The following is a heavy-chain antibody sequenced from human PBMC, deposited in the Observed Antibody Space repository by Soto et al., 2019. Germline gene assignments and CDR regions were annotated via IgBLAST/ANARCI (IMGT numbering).Heavy chain of an antibody. CDR1: GGTFSSYA. V-gene: IGHV1-69*10. D-gene: IGHD3-22*01. CDR3: ARGMDDSSGYYFDY. CDR2: IIPILGIA. J-gene: IGHJ4*02. Sequence: ASVKVSCKASGGTFSSYAISWVRQAPGQGLEWMGGIIPILGIANYAQKFQGRVTITADKSTSTAYMELSSLRSEDTAVYYCARGMDDSSGYYFDYWGQGTLVTVSS.